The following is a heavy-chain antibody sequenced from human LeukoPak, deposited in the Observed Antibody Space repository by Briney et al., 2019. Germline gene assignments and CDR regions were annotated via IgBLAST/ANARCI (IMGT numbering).Heavy chain of an antibody. CDR3: AKRRFDSSGYHFDY. CDR2: ISGSDFGT. D-gene: IGHD3-22*01. V-gene: IGHV3-23*01. Sequence: PGGSLRLSCAASGFTFSSYDMNWVRQAPGKGLEWVSTISGSDFGTYYADSVKGRFTISGDNSKNTLYIQMNSLRAEDTAVYYCAKRRFDSSGYHFDYWGQGTLVTVSS. CDR1: GFTFSSYD. J-gene: IGHJ4*02.